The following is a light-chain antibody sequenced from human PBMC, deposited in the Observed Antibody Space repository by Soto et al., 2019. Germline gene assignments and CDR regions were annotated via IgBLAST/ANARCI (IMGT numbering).Light chain of an antibody. Sequence: EIVLTQSPGTLSLSPGERATLSCRASQRVSSSFLTWYQQKPGQAPRLLISGASSRATGIPDRFSGSGSGTDFTLIISRLEPEDFAVYYCQQYAGSPLTFGQGTKVEIK. J-gene: IGKJ1*01. CDR1: QRVSSSF. CDR3: QQYAGSPLT. CDR2: GAS. V-gene: IGKV3-20*01.